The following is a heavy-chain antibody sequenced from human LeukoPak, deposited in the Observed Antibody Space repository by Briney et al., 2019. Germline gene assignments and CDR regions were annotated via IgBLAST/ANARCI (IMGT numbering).Heavy chain of an antibody. J-gene: IGHJ5*02. CDR3: ATTFASFLEADYWAQGTLFT. V-gene: IGHV3-23*01. CDR1: GFTFSSYA. D-gene: IGHD3-3*01. CDR2: ISGSGGDT. Sequence: PGGSLRLSCAASGFTFSSYAMSWVRQAPEKGLEWVSSISGSGGDTFYADSVKGRFTISRDNSKNTLYLQMNSLRAEDTALYYCATTFASFLEADYWAQGTLFTWGQGTLVTVSS.